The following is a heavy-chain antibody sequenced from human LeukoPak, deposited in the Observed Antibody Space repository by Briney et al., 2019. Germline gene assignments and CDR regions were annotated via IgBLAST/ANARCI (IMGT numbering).Heavy chain of an antibody. V-gene: IGHV4-38-2*02. CDR1: GYSISSGYY. CDR2: IYHSGST. CDR3: AREDYDILTGYSNFDY. D-gene: IGHD3-9*01. J-gene: IGHJ4*02. Sequence: SETLSLTCAVSGYSISSGYYWGWIRQPPGKGLEWIGSIYHSGSTYYNPSLKSRVTISVDTSKNQSSLKLSSVTAADTAVYYCAREDYDILTGYSNFDYWGQGTLVTVSS.